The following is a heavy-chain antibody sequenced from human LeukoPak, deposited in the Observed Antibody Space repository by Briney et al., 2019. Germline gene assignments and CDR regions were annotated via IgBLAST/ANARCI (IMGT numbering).Heavy chain of an antibody. Sequence: SETLSLTCTVSGGSISSSDYYWGWIRQPPGKGLEWIGSIYYSGSTYYNPSLKSRVTISVDTSKNQFSLKLSSVTAADTAVYYCARVPSPYSSGWYDSATEEYFQHWGQGTLVTVSS. D-gene: IGHD6-19*01. CDR2: IYYSGST. V-gene: IGHV4-39*07. CDR3: ARVPSPYSSGWYDSATEEYFQH. CDR1: GGSISSSDYY. J-gene: IGHJ1*01.